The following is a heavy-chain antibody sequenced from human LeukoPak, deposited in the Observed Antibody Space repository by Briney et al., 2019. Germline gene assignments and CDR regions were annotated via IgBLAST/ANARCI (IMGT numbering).Heavy chain of an antibody. CDR3: GIRDTSDYYVF. CDR1: GFTFRIYA. Sequence: GGSLRLSCTGSGFTFRIYAFSWVRQAPGKGLEWVSATGSNGVTYYADSVKGRFTISRDNSKNALYLQMNSLRADDTAVYYCGIRDTSDYYVFWGQGTLVTVSS. D-gene: IGHD3-22*01. J-gene: IGHJ4*02. V-gene: IGHV3-23*01. CDR2: TGSNGVT.